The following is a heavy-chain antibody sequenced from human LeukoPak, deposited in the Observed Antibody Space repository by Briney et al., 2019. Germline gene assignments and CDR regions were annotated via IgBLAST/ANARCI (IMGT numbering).Heavy chain of an antibody. Sequence: PGGSLRLSCAASGFTFSSYGMSWVRQAPGKGLEWVSAISGSGGSTYYADSVKGRFTISRDNSKNTLYLQMNSLRAEDTAVYYCAKDSRILWFGESNPGFDYWGQGTLVTVSS. CDR1: GFTFSSYG. CDR3: AKDSRILWFGESNPGFDY. J-gene: IGHJ4*02. V-gene: IGHV3-23*01. D-gene: IGHD3-10*01. CDR2: ISGSGGST.